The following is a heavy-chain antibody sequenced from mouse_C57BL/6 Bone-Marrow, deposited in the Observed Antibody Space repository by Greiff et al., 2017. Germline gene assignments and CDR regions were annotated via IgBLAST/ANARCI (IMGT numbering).Heavy chain of an antibody. CDR2: INPDSSTI. J-gene: IGHJ3*01. D-gene: IGHD1-1*01. CDR1: GIDFSRYW. Sequence: EVQLLESGGGLVQPGGSLKLSCAASGIDFSRYWLSWVRRAPGKGLEWIGEINPDSSTINYAPSLKDKFIIARDNAKNTLYLQMSKVRSEDTALYYCARPDYYGSSFAYWGQGTLVTVSA. CDR3: ARPDYYGSSFAY. V-gene: IGHV4-1*01.